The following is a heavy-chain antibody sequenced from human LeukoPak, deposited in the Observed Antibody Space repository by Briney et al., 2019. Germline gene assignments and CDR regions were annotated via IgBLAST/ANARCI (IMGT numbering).Heavy chain of an antibody. CDR1: GFTVSSNY. J-gene: IGHJ2*01. Sequence: GGSLRLSCAASGFTVSSNYMNWVRQAPGKGLEWVSVIYSGGSTYYADSVKGRFTISRDSSKNTLFLHMNTLRAEDTAIYYCAKDRTVGASYWYFDLWGRGTLVTVSS. D-gene: IGHD1-26*01. V-gene: IGHV3-53*01. CDR3: AKDRTVGASYWYFDL. CDR2: IYSGGST.